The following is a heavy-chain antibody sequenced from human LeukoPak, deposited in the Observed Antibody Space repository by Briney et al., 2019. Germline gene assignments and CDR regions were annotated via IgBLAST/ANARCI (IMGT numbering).Heavy chain of an antibody. CDR3: ASTTIFGVAMPYYYYYYMDV. D-gene: IGHD3-3*01. CDR1: GFTFSSYW. Sequence: GGSLRLSCAASGFTFSSYWMHWVRQAPGKGLVWVPRINSDGSSTSYAETGKGRFTISRDNAKNTLYLLMNSLRAEDTAVYYCASTTIFGVAMPYYYYYYMDVWGTGTTVTVSS. J-gene: IGHJ6*03. CDR2: INSDGSST. V-gene: IGHV3-74*01.